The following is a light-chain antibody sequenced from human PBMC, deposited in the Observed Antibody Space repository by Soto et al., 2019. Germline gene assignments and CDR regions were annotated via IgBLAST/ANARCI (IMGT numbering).Light chain of an antibody. J-gene: IGKJ5*01. CDR3: QQRRDWPIT. Sequence: EIVLTQSPGTLSLSPGERATLSCRVSQSLNTYLAWYQQKPGQAPRLLIYDVSNRATGIPARFIGGGSGTDFTLTISSLEPEDFAVYYCQQRRDWPITFGQGTRLEIK. CDR2: DVS. CDR1: QSLNTY. V-gene: IGKV3-11*01.